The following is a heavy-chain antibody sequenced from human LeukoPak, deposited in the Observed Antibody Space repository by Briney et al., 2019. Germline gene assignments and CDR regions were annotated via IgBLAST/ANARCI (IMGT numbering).Heavy chain of an antibody. V-gene: IGHV3-21*01. J-gene: IGHJ4*02. CDR1: GFTFSSYS. Sequence: GSLRLSCAASGFTFSSYSMNWVRQAPGKGLEWVSSISSSSSYIYYADSVKGRFTISRDNAKNSLYLQMNSLRAEDTAVYYCARDRGYSGYDPSHFDYWGQGTLVTVSS. D-gene: IGHD5-12*01. CDR3: ARDRGYSGYDPSHFDY. CDR2: ISSSSSYI.